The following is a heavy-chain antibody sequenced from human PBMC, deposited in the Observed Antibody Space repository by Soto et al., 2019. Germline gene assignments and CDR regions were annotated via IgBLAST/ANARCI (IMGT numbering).Heavy chain of an antibody. CDR1: GGSISSGGYY. D-gene: IGHD2-15*01. J-gene: IGHJ4*02. CDR2: IYYSGST. Sequence: LCGGSISSGGYYWRWIRQHPGKGLEWIGYIYYSGSTYYNPSLKSRVTISVDTSKNQFSLKLSSVTAADTAVYYCARVIGYCSGGSCYGGYFFDYWGQGTLVTVSS. CDR3: ARVIGYCSGGSCYGGYFFDY. V-gene: IGHV4-31*02.